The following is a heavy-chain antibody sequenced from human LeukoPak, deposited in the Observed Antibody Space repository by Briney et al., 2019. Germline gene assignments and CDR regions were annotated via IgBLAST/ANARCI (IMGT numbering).Heavy chain of an antibody. D-gene: IGHD2-8*01. CDR2: INQDGSEK. CDR3: ARRKLIYYYGMDV. V-gene: IGHV3-7*01. J-gene: IGHJ6*02. CDR1: GFTFSNHW. Sequence: PGGSLRLSCAASGFTFSNHWMSWVRQAPGKGLEWVANINQDGSEKYYVDSVKGRFTVSRDNAKNSLDLQMNTLRAEDTAVYYCARRKLIYYYGMDVWGQGTTVTVSS.